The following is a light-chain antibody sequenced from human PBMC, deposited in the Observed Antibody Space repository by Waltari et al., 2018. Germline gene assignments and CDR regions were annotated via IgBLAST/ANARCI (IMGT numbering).Light chain of an antibody. J-gene: IGLJ3*02. CDR3: AAWDDTLNGVV. V-gene: IGLV1-44*01. Sequence: QSVLTQPPSASGTPGQRVTISCSGSSSNIGSDKLNWYHHPPGTAPNPLIHNNNEQPSGVPDRFSGSKSGTAASLAISGLQFEDEGDYYCAAWDDTLNGVVFGGGTTLTVL. CDR2: NNN. CDR1: SSNIGSDK.